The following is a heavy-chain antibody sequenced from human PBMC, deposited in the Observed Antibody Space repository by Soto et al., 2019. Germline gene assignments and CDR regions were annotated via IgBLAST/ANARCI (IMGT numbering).Heavy chain of an antibody. D-gene: IGHD3-22*01. Sequence: PGESLKISCKGSGYSFTSYWIGWVRQMPGKGLEWMGIIYPGDSDTRYSPSFQVQVTISADKSISTAYLQWSSLKASDTAMYYCARQGLYYYDSRGYYVGYWGQGTLVTVSS. CDR2: IYPGDSDT. J-gene: IGHJ4*02. CDR1: GYSFTSYW. CDR3: ARQGLYYYDSRGYYVGY. V-gene: IGHV5-51*01.